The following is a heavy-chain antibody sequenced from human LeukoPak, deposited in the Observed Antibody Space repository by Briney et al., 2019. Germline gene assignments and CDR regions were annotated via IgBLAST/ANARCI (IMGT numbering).Heavy chain of an antibody. CDR1: GGSISSSSYY. D-gene: IGHD4-17*01. CDR3: ARSENYGDYYFDY. J-gene: IGHJ4*02. V-gene: IGHV4-39*01. Sequence: SETLSLTCTVSGGSISSSSYYWGWIRQPPGKGLEWIGSIYYSGSTYYNPSLKSRVTISVDTSKNQFSLKLGSVTAADTAVYYCARSENYGDYYFDYWGQGTLVTVSS. CDR2: IYYSGST.